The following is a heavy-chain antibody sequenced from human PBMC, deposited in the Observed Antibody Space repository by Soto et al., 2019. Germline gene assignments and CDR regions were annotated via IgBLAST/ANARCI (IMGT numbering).Heavy chain of an antibody. CDR2: IDQDGRGK. V-gene: IGHV3-7*01. J-gene: IGHJ4*02. D-gene: IGHD2-15*01. CDR3: TRATPIYCRGSSCYNFDF. CDR1: GFTFSTYW. Sequence: GGSLRLSCAASGFTFSTYWMNWVRQAPGKGLEWAAKIDQDGRGKFYVDSVRGRFTISRDNAKNSLYLQMNSLGAEDTAMYYCTRATPIYCRGSSCYNFDFWGQGTLVTVSS.